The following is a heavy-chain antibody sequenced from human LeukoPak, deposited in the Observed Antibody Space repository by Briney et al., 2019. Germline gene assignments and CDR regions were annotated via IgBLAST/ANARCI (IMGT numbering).Heavy chain of an antibody. CDR3: ARGRDSSGWQADY. D-gene: IGHD6-19*01. J-gene: IGHJ4*02. V-gene: IGHV4-59*01. CDR1: GGSISSYD. CDR2: IYYNGST. Sequence: SETLSLTCAASGGSISSYDWSWIRQPPGKGLGWIGYIYYNGSTNYNPSLKSRVTISVDTSKNQFSLKLSSVTAADTAVYYCARGRDSSGWQADYWGQGTLVTVSS.